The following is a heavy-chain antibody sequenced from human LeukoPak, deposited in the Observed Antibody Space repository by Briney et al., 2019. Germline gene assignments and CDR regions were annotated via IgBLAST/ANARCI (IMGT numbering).Heavy chain of an antibody. CDR2: ISWNSGSI. J-gene: IGHJ6*04. CDR3: TTDRDYYGSGSYYTPDYYYYYGMDV. D-gene: IGHD3-10*01. Sequence: PGRSLRLSCAASGFTFDDYAMHWVRQAPGKGLEWVSGISWNSGSIGYADSVKGRFTISRDDSKNTLYLQMNSLKTEDTAVYYCTTDRDYYGSGSYYTPDYYYYYGMDVWGKGTTVTVSS. V-gene: IGHV3-9*01. CDR1: GFTFDDYA.